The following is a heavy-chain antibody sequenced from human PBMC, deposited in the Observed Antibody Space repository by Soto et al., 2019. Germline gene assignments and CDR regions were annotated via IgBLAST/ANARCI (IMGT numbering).Heavy chain of an antibody. Sequence: GASVKVSCKASGYTFTGYYMHWVRQAPGQGLEWMGWINPNSGGTNYAQKFQGWVTMTRDTSISTAYMELSRLRSDDTAVYYCARDLSYYGSGSYYSGYYYGMDVWGQGTTVTAP. CDR3: ARDLSYYGSGSYYSGYYYGMDV. V-gene: IGHV1-2*04. D-gene: IGHD3-10*01. J-gene: IGHJ6*02. CDR2: INPNSGGT. CDR1: GYTFTGYY.